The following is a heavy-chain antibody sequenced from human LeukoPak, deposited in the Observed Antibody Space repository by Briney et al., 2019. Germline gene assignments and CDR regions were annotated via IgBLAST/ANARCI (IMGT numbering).Heavy chain of an antibody. CDR2: INHSGST. V-gene: IGHV4-34*01. Sequence: SETLSLTCAVYGGSFSGYYWSWIRQPPGKGLEWIGEINHSGSTNYNPSLKSRVTISVDTSKNQFSLKLSSVTAADTAVYYCARGRRTFGLPYCSSTGCYIASRDNWFDPWGQGTLVTVSS. D-gene: IGHD2-2*02. J-gene: IGHJ5*02. CDR3: ARGRRTFGLPYCSSTGCYIASRDNWFDP. CDR1: GGSFSGYY.